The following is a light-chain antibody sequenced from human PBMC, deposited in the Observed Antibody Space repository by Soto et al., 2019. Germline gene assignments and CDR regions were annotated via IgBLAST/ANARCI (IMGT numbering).Light chain of an antibody. CDR2: EVT. Sequence: QFVLTQPASVSGSPGQSITISCTGTSSDIGSYDLVSWYQQHPGTAPKLIIYEVTKRPSGVSTRFSGSKSGNTASLTVSGLQAEDEADYYCSSYAGSNKLVFGTGTKVTVL. CDR3: SSYAGSNKLV. CDR1: SSDIGSYDL. J-gene: IGLJ1*01. V-gene: IGLV2-14*02.